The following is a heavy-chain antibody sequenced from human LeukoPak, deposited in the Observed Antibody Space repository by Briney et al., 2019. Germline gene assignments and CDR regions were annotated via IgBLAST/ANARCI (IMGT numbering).Heavy chain of an antibody. D-gene: IGHD2-8*02. CDR3: ATGLGTAGASYSYGWYYFDH. CDR2: INHSGSA. J-gene: IGHJ4*02. CDR1: GGSCIGYQ. Sequence: SETLSLTCAVYGGSCIGYQWSWIRQSPGKGLEWIGKINHSGSANYNPSLKSRVTISVDTSRSQFYLDLSSVTAADTAVYYCATGLGTAGASYSYGWYYFDHWGRGALVTVSS. V-gene: IGHV4-34*01.